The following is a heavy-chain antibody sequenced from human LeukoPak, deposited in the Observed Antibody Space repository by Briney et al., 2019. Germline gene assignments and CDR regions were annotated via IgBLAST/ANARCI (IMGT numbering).Heavy chain of an antibody. CDR2: INHSGST. V-gene: IGHV4-30-2*01. J-gene: IGHJ6*04. CDR3: ARGCSSTSCYSKAIFGVVPRAMDV. D-gene: IGHD2-2*01. CDR1: GGSISSGGYS. Sequence: SETLSLTCAVSGGSISSGGYSWSWIRQPPGKGLEWIGEINHSGSTNYNPSLKSRVTISVDTSKNQFSLKLSSVTAADTAVYYCARGCSSTSCYSKAIFGVVPRAMDVWGKGTTVTVSS.